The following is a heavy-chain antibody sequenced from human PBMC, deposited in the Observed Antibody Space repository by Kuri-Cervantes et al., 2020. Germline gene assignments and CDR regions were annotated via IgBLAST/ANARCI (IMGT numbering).Heavy chain of an antibody. CDR3: AKDYVGSFSGLDF. V-gene: IGHV4-61*01. Sequence: GSLRLSCTVSGGSVSSGSYYWSWIRQPPGKGLEWIGYIYYSGSTNYNPSLKSRVTISVDTSKNQFSLKLSSVTAADTAVYYCAKDYVGSFSGLDFWGQGTLVTVSS. CDR1: GGSVSSGSYY. J-gene: IGHJ4*02. D-gene: IGHD3-10*01. CDR2: IYYSGST.